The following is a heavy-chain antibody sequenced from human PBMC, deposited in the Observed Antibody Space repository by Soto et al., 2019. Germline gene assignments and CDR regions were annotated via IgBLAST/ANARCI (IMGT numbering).Heavy chain of an antibody. CDR1: GFTFSSYD. CDR2: IGTAGDT. V-gene: IGHV3-13*01. D-gene: IGHD6-13*01. Sequence: PGGSLRLSCAASGFTFSSYDMHWVRQATGKGLEWVSAIGTAGDTYYPGSVKGRFTISRENAKNSLYLQMNSLRAGDTAVYYCARGTSSSWSRYYFDYWGQGTLVTVSS. J-gene: IGHJ4*02. CDR3: ARGTSSSWSRYYFDY.